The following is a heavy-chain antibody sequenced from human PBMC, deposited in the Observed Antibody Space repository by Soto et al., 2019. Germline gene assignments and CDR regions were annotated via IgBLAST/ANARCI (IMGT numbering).Heavy chain of an antibody. CDR1: GFTFSSYW. CDR3: ARIWGYSRRGGFDY. V-gene: IGHV3-7*03. Sequence: RRLSCAASGFTFSSYWMSWVRQAPGKGLEWVANIKQDGSEKYYVDSVKGRFTISRDNAKNSLYLQMNSLRAEDTAVYYCARIWGYSRRGGFDYWGQGTLVTVS. CDR2: IKQDGSEK. D-gene: IGHD5-18*01. J-gene: IGHJ4*02.